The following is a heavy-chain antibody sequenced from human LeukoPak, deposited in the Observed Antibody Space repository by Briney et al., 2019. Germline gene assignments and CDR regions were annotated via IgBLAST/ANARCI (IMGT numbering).Heavy chain of an antibody. V-gene: IGHV4-59*01. J-gene: IGHJ4*02. D-gene: IGHD3-22*01. CDR3: AREASESSGYLDF. CDR1: GGSFSGYY. CDR2: IYYSGST. Sequence: SETLSLTCAVYGGSFSGYYWSWIRQSPGKGLEWIGYIYYSGSTNYNPSLKSRVTMSIDTSKNQFSLKLTSVTAADTAVYYCAREASESSGYLDFWGQGTLVTVSS.